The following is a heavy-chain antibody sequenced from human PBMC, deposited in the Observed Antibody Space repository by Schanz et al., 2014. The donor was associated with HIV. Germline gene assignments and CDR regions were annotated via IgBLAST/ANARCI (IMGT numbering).Heavy chain of an antibody. Sequence: QLHLQESGPGLVKPSETLSLNCTVAGGSISGPSNYWDWIRQSPGGGLEWVGSISYTGRAHYNSSLASRVSMYVDTSKNQFSLRLTSVIATDTAVYYCARRPDNWDYRPYYGMDVWGRGTTVIVSS. CDR3: ARRPDNWDYRPYYGMDV. D-gene: IGHD1-7*01. V-gene: IGHV4-39*01. J-gene: IGHJ6*02. CDR1: GGSISGPSNY. CDR2: ISYTGRA.